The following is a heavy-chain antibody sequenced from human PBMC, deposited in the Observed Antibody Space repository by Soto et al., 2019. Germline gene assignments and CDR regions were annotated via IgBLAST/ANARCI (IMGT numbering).Heavy chain of an antibody. J-gene: IGHJ4*02. CDR1: GFIFDDYA. Sequence: EVQLVESGGGLIHPGRSLRLFCAASGFIFDDYAMHWVRQAPGKGLEWVSGISWDSSDVAYADSVKGRFTISRDSVTNALYLQMNRLRPEDTALYYCVKDRVAGTGRTFYYFDHWGQGTLVTVSS. CDR3: VKDRVAGTGRTFYYFDH. D-gene: IGHD6-19*01. V-gene: IGHV3-9*01. CDR2: ISWDSSDV.